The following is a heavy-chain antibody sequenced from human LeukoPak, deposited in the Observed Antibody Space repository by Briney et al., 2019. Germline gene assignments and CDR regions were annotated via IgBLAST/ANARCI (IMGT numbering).Heavy chain of an antibody. Sequence: SETLSLTCAVYGGSFSGYYWSWIRQPPGKGLEWIGEISHSGSTNYNPSLKSRVTISVDTSKNQFSLKLSSVTAADTAVYYCARVTSYYYYYYGMDVWGQGTTVTVSS. J-gene: IGHJ6*02. CDR1: GGSFSGYY. CDR3: ARVTSYYYYYYGMDV. CDR2: ISHSGST. V-gene: IGHV4-34*01.